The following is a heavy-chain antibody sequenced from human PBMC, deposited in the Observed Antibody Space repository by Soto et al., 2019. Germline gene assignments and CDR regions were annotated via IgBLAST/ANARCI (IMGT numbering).Heavy chain of an antibody. CDR3: ARRGSGWQIFDY. V-gene: IGHV4-39*01. CDR1: GGSISSSSYY. J-gene: IGHJ4*02. D-gene: IGHD6-19*01. Sequence: SETLSLTCTVSGGSISSSSYYWGWIRQPPGKGLEWIGSIYYSGSTYYNPSLKSRVTISVDTSKNQFSLKLSSVTAADTAVYYCARRGSGWQIFDYWGQGTLVTVSS. CDR2: IYYSGST.